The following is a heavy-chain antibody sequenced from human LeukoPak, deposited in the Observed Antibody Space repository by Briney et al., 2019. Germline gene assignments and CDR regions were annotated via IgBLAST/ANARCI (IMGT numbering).Heavy chain of an antibody. CDR1: GGSISSYY. CDR3: ARLSADSSSSRGFDY. CDR2: IYTTGST. J-gene: IGHJ4*02. D-gene: IGHD2-2*01. Sequence: SATLSLTCTVSGGSISSYYWTWIRQPAGKGLEWIGRIYTTGSTNYNPSLNSRVTMSVDTSKSQFSLKLSSVTAADTAVYYCARLSADSSSSRGFDYWGQGTLVTVSS. V-gene: IGHV4-4*07.